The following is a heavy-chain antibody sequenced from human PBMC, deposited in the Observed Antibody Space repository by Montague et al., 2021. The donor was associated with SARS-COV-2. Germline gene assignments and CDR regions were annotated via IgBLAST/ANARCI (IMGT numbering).Heavy chain of an antibody. Sequence: SRRLSCAASGFTVSTNYISWVRQAPGKGLEWISVIYSGGDTYYADSVKGRFTISRDNSKYTLYLQMNSLRAEDTAVYYCARGGGLRNYGMDVWGQGTTVTVSS. CDR1: GFTVSTNY. V-gene: IGHV3-53*01. J-gene: IGHJ6*02. CDR3: ARGGGLRNYGMDV. D-gene: IGHD5-12*01. CDR2: IYSGGDT.